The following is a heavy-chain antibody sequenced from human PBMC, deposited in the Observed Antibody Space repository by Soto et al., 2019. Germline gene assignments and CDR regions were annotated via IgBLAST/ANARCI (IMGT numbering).Heavy chain of an antibody. D-gene: IGHD6-19*01. J-gene: IGHJ4*01. CDR1: GFTFRSYG. CDR2: ISSDGETK. Sequence: GGSLRLSCVASGFTFRSYGIHWVRQAPGKGLEWVGVISSDGETKYYADFVKGRFTISRDNSKNTLYLQMDSPRPEDTAVYYCAKEIAVAGDLDYWGHGTLVTVSS. CDR3: AKEIAVAGDLDY. V-gene: IGHV3-30*18.